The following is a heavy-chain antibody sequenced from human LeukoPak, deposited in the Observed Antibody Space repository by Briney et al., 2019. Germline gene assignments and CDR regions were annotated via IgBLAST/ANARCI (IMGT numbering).Heavy chain of an antibody. CDR2: ISAYNGNT. CDR3: ARGRHYYGSSGYLSSY. V-gene: IGHV1-18*01. D-gene: IGHD3-22*01. Sequence: GASVKVSCKASGYTFTSYGISWVRQAPGQGLEWMGRISAYNGNTNYAQKLQGRVTMTTDTSTSTAYMELRSLRSDDTAVYYCARGRHYYGSSGYLSSYWGQGTLVTVSS. J-gene: IGHJ4*02. CDR1: GYTFTSYG.